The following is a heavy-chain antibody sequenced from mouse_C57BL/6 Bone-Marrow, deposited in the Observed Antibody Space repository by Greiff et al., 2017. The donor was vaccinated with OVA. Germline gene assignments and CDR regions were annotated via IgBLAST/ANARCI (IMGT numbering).Heavy chain of an antibody. CDR1: GYTFTDYY. Sequence: EVQLQQSGPVLVKPGASVKMSCKASGYTFTDYYMNWVKQSHGKSLEWIGVINPYNGGTSYNQKFKGKATLTVDKSSSTAYMELNSLTSEDSAVYYCARGPLFITTVVDYFDYWGQGTTLTVSS. J-gene: IGHJ2*01. CDR3: ARGPLFITTVVDYFDY. D-gene: IGHD1-1*01. CDR2: INPYNGGT. V-gene: IGHV1-19*01.